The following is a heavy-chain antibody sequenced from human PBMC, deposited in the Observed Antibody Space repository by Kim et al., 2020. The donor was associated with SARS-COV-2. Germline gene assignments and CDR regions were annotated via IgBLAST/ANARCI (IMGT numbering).Heavy chain of an antibody. D-gene: IGHD2-2*01. CDR3: STRVLSTCDF. V-gene: IGHV3-15*01. CDR1: GFTFNNAW. CDR2: IKTKPGGGTT. Sequence: GGSLRLSCAASGFTFNNAWMNWVRQAPGKGLEWVGRIKTKPGGGTTEYAAPVRGRFVISRDDSKNTLYLEMSSLKTEDTGVYYCSTRVLSTCDFWGRGTL. J-gene: IGHJ4*02.